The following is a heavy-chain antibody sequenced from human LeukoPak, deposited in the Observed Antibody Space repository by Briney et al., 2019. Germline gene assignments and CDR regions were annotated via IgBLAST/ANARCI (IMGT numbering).Heavy chain of an antibody. CDR2: ISSSSSYI. Sequence: PGGSLRLSCAASGFTFSSYSMNWVRQAPGKGLEWVSSISSSSSYIYYADSVKGRFTISRDNAKNSLYLQMNSLRAEDTAVYYCASNLGMQVRGANDYWGQGTLVTVSS. CDR1: GFTFSSYS. CDR3: ASNLGMQVRGANDY. D-gene: IGHD3-10*01. V-gene: IGHV3-21*01. J-gene: IGHJ4*02.